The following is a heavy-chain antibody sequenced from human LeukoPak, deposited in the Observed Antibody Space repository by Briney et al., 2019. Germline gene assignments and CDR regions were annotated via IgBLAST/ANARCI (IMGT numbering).Heavy chain of an antibody. CDR1: RFIFSEYG. CDR2: ISYDGTNK. Sequence: GRSLRLSCAASRFIFSEYGMHWVRQAPGKGLEWVAHISYDGTNKYYSKSVLGRFTISRDNPKSTLYLEMNSVILEDTAVYYCAKDLSDYDSPDYYLISPFGSWGQGTLVTVSS. D-gene: IGHD3-22*01. V-gene: IGHV3-30*18. CDR3: AKDLSDYDSPDYYLISPFGS. J-gene: IGHJ4*02.